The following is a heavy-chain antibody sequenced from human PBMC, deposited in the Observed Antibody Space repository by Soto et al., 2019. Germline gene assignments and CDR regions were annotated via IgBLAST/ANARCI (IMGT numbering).Heavy chain of an antibody. CDR1: GGSISSYY. V-gene: IGHV4-59*01. J-gene: IGHJ5*02. CDR3: ARMYYYFWSGPRGANWFDP. CDR2: IYYSGST. Sequence: SETLSLTCTVSGGSISSYYWSWIRQPPGKGLEWIGYIYYSGSTNYNPSLKGRVTISVDTSKNQFSLKLSSVTAADTAVYYCARMYYYFWSGPRGANWFDPWGQGTLVTVSS. D-gene: IGHD3-3*01.